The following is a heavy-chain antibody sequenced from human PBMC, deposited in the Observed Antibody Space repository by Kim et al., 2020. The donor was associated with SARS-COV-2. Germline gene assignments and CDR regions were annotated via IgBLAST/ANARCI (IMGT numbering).Heavy chain of an antibody. J-gene: IGHJ3*02. CDR2: ISYDGSNK. CDR3: ANLPGFTSSGYYWGIDAFDI. Sequence: GGSLRLSCAASGFTFSSYGMHWVRQAPGKGLEWVAVISYDGSNKYYADSVKGRFTISRDNSKNTLYLQMNILRAEDTAVYYCANLPGFTSSGYYWGIDAFDIWGQGTMVTVSS. CDR1: GFTFSSYG. V-gene: IGHV3-30*18. D-gene: IGHD3-22*01.